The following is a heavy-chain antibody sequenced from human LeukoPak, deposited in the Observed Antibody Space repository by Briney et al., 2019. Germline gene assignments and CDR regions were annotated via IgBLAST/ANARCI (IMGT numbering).Heavy chain of an antibody. D-gene: IGHD6-19*01. V-gene: IGHV1-24*01. Sequence: GASVKVSCKVSGYTLTESSVHWVRQPPGKGLAWMGGFDPEDGEAIYAPKIQGRVTMTEDTSTDTAYLELRSLRSDDTAVYYCVTDILSGWRNYWGQGTLITVSS. CDR2: FDPEDGEA. J-gene: IGHJ4*02. CDR3: VTDILSGWRNY. CDR1: GYTLTESS.